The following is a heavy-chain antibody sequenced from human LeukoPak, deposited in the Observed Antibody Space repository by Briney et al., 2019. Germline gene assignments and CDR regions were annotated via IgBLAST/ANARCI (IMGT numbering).Heavy chain of an antibody. Sequence: SVKVSCKATGFTFTRSAGQWMRQARGQRLDWIGWIVVGSGNTNYAQKFQERVTITRDMSTSTAYMELSSLRSEDTAVYYCAASPDILTGNYWGQGTLVTVSS. CDR1: GFTFTRSA. V-gene: IGHV1-58*01. CDR2: IVVGSGNT. J-gene: IGHJ4*02. D-gene: IGHD3-9*01. CDR3: AASPDILTGNY.